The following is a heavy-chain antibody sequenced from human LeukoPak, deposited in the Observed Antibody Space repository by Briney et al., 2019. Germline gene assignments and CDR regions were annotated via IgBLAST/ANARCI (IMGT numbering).Heavy chain of an antibody. CDR1: GFTFSNYW. Sequence: GGSLRLSCAASGFTFSNYWMHWVRQAPGRGLVWVSRINSDMSSTNYADSVKGRFTISRDNAKNTLYLQMNSLRAEDTAVYYCARDIAVSGNYFDYWGQGTLVTVSS. V-gene: IGHV3-74*01. D-gene: IGHD6-19*01. CDR3: ARDIAVSGNYFDY. CDR2: INSDMSST. J-gene: IGHJ4*02.